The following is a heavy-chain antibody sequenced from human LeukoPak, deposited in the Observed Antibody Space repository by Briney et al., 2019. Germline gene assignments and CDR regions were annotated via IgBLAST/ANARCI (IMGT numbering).Heavy chain of an antibody. CDR1: GFTFSSYG. CDR3: ARFRRLDYGDPNYFDF. J-gene: IGHJ4*02. D-gene: IGHD4-17*01. CDR2: ISSSSSYI. V-gene: IGHV3-21*01. Sequence: PGGSLRLSCAASGFTFSSYGMHWVRQAPGKGLEWVSSISSSSSYIYYYADSVKGRFTISRDNAKNSLYLQMNSLRAEDTAVYYCARFRRLDYGDPNYFDFWGQGTLVTVSS.